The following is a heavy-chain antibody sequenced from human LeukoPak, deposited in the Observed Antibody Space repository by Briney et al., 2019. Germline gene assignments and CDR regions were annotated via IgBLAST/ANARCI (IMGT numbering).Heavy chain of an antibody. D-gene: IGHD3-10*01. V-gene: IGHV3-23*01. CDR1: GFTFSSYA. CDR2: ISGGGGST. CDR3: HGSGSYGPSTSVIDF. Sequence: GGSLRLSCAASGFTFSSYAMSWVRRAPGKGLEWVSGISGGGGSTNYADSVKGRFTISRDNAKNSLYLQMNSLRAEDTAVYYCHGSGSYGPSTSVIDFWGQGILVTVSS. J-gene: IGHJ4*02.